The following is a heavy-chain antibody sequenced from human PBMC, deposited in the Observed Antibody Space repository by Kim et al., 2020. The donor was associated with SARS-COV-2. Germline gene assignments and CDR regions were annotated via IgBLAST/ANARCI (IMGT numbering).Heavy chain of an antibody. J-gene: IGHJ4*02. CDR1: GASFSAFY. CDR3: ARGRVSADLSGFDS. D-gene: IGHD3-16*02. Sequence: SETLSLTCAVHGASFSAFYWTWFRQSPEKGLEWIGDIYHSGITNYNPSLKSRLTMSVDTSKNQFSLKLTSMRAADTAVYYCARGRVSADLSGFDSWGQGTLVTVSS. V-gene: IGHV4-34*01. CDR2: IYHSGIT.